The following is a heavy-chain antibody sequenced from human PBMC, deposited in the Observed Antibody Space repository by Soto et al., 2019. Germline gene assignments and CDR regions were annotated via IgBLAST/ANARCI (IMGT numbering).Heavy chain of an antibody. Sequence: GASVKVSCKASGYTFTSYAMHWVRQAPGQRLEWMGWINAGNGNTKYSQKFQGRVTITRDTSASTAYMELSSLRSEDTAVYYCARGGYDILTGYYIELDYWGQGTLVTVLL. CDR3: ARGGYDILTGYYIELDY. CDR1: GYTFTSYA. V-gene: IGHV1-3*01. CDR2: INAGNGNT. J-gene: IGHJ4*02. D-gene: IGHD3-9*01.